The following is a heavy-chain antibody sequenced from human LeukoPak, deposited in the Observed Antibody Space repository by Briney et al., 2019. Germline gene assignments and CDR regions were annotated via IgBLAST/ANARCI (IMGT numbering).Heavy chain of an antibody. CDR3: ARDDDSSGNLLDY. CDR2: MNYDGSFK. V-gene: IGHV3-33*01. J-gene: IGHJ4*02. CDR1: GFTFNTFG. D-gene: IGHD3-22*01. Sequence: GGSLRLSCTVSGFTFNTFGMHWVRQAPGKGLEWVAVMNYDGSFKKYADSVKGRFTISRDNSKNTLYLQINSLRAEDTAVYYCARDDDSSGNLLDYWGQGTLVTVSS.